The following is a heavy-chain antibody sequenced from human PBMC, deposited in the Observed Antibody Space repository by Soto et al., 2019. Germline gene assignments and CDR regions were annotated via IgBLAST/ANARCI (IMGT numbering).Heavy chain of an antibody. CDR1: GGSVRGYN. Sequence: PSETLSLTCSVYGGSVRGYNWSWIRQPPGKGLEWIGEINHSGSTNYTPSLKSRVTLSVDTSKNQFSLKLSSVTAADTAVYYCARGVCSSTSCSNRVYYGMGVWGQGTTVTVSS. CDR2: INHSGST. V-gene: IGHV4-34*01. D-gene: IGHD2-2*01. CDR3: ARGVCSSTSCSNRVYYGMGV. J-gene: IGHJ6*02.